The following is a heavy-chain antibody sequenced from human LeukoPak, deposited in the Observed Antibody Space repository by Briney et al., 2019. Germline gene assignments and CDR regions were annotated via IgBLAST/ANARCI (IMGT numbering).Heavy chain of an antibody. V-gene: IGHV4-34*01. CDR2: INHSGST. D-gene: IGHD3-22*01. Sequence: SETLSLTCVVYGGSFSGYYWSWIRQPPGKGLEWIGEINHSGSTNYNPSLKSRVTMSVDTSKNQFSLKLSSVTAADTAVYYCARETLNYYDSSGYYAFDIWGQGTMVTVSS. CDR3: ARETLNYYDSSGYYAFDI. J-gene: IGHJ3*02. CDR1: GGSFSGYY.